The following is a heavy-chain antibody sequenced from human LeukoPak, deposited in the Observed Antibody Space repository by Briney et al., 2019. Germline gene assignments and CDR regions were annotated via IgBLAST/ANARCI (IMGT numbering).Heavy chain of an antibody. V-gene: IGHV5-51*01. D-gene: IGHD3-9*01. CDR3: ARVFDILTGYYIRAFDY. J-gene: IGHJ4*02. CDR2: IYPDDSDT. CDR1: GYSFTTYW. Sequence: GESLKISFKGSGYSFTTYWIAWVRQMPGKGLEWMGIIYPDDSDTRYSPSFEGQVTISADKSISTAYLQWSSLKASDTAMYYCARVFDILTGYYIRAFDYWGQGTLVTVSS.